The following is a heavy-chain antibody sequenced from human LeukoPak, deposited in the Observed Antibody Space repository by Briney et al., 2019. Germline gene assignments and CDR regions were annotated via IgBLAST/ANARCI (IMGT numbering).Heavy chain of an antibody. V-gene: IGHV3-74*01. Sequence: PGGSLRLSCAASGFTFSSYWMHWARQAPGKGLVWVARINGDGSSINYADSVKGRFTISRDNAKNTLYLQMNSLRAEDTAVYYCTRGRGPYGWFDPWGQGTLVTVSS. CDR1: GFTFSSYW. J-gene: IGHJ5*02. D-gene: IGHD3-10*01. CDR2: INGDGSSI. CDR3: TRGRGPYGWFDP.